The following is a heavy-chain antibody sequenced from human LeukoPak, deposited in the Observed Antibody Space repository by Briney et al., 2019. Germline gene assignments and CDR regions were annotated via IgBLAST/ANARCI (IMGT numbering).Heavy chain of an antibody. V-gene: IGHV3-30*01. D-gene: IGHD1-26*01. CDR3: ASGSSSPAFDY. CDR1: GFTFSSYA. CDR2: ISYDGSNK. J-gene: IGHJ4*02. Sequence: GGSLRLSCAASGFTFSSYAMHWVRQAPGKGLEWVAVISYDGSNKYYADSVKGRFTISRDNSKNTLYLQMNSLRAEDTAVYYCASGSSSPAFDYWGQGTLVTVSS.